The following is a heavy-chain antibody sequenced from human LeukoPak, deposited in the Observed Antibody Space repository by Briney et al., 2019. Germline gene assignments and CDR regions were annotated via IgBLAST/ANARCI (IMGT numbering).Heavy chain of an antibody. D-gene: IGHD3/OR15-3a*01. CDR1: GFTFSSFG. V-gene: IGHV3-7*01. Sequence: GGSLRLSCAASGFTFSSFGMHWVRQAPGKGLEWVANIKEDGSDKNYVDSVKGRFTISRDNAKNTLYLQMNSLRAADTAVYYCTRWTDWYFDLWGRGTLVTVSS. CDR2: IKEDGSDK. J-gene: IGHJ2*01. CDR3: TRWTDWYFDL.